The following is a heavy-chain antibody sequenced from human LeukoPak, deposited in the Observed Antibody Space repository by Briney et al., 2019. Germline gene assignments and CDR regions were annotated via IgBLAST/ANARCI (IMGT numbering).Heavy chain of an antibody. J-gene: IGHJ4*02. CDR1: GFTSSGYG. CDR2: IRYDESYQ. V-gene: IGHV3-30*02. D-gene: IGHD6-25*01. Sequence: GGSLRLSCAASGFTSSGYGMHWVRQAPGRGLEWVAYIRYDESYQYYVDSVRGRFTISRDNSKNMLFLQMNSLGAEDTAVYYCAAIAAAALYWGQGTQVTVSS. CDR3: AAIAAAALY.